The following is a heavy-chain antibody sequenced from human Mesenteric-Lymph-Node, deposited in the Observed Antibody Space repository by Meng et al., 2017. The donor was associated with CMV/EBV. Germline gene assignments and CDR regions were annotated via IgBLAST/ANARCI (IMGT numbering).Heavy chain of an antibody. J-gene: IGHJ3*02. Sequence: GESLKIPRAASGFTFRLYSMNWVRQAPGKGLEWVSSISSSSRYIYYADPVKGHFTISRDNSKNTLYLQMNSLRAEDTAVYYCAKARGLGRLYYYDTRCLDAFDIWGQGTMVTVSS. CDR3: AKARGLGRLYYYDTRCLDAFDI. CDR1: GFTFRLYS. CDR2: ISSSSRYI. V-gene: IGHV3-21*01. D-gene: IGHD3-22*01.